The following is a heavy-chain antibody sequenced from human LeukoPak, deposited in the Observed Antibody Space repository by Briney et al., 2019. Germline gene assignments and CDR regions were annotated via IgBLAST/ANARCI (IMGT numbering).Heavy chain of an antibody. CDR2: ISSSSSYI. Sequence: GGSLRLSCAASGFTFSSYGMHWVRQAPGKGLEWVSSISSSSSYIYYADSVKGRFTISRDNAKNSLYLQMDSLRAEDTAVYYCARALTGGVAFDIWGQGTMVTVSS. D-gene: IGHD3-16*01. CDR3: ARALTGGVAFDI. CDR1: GFTFSSYG. V-gene: IGHV3-21*01. J-gene: IGHJ3*02.